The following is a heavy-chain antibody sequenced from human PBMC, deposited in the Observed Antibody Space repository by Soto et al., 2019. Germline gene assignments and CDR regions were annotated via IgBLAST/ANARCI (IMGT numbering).Heavy chain of an antibody. V-gene: IGHV4-30-4*01. CDR2: IYYSGST. Sequence: SETLSLTCTVSGGSISSGDYCWSWIRQPPGKGLEWIGYIYYSGSTYYNPSLKSRVTISVDTSKNQFSLKLSSVTAADTAVYYCARPLHPDGNYWFFDLWGRGTLVTVSS. CDR1: GGSISSGDYC. D-gene: IGHD1-1*01. CDR3: ARPLHPDGNYWFFDL. J-gene: IGHJ2*01.